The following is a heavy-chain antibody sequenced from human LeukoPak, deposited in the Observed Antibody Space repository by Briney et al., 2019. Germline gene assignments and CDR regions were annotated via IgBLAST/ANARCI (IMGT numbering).Heavy chain of an antibody. CDR3: ARGERAHYDSGYVRFFDL. D-gene: IGHD3-22*01. J-gene: IGHJ4*02. V-gene: IGHV4-34*01. Sequence: SETLSLTCAVYGGSFSGYYWSWIRQPPGKGLEWIGEINHSGSTNYNLSLKSRVTISVDTSKNQFSLKLSSVTAADTAVYYCARGERAHYDSGYVRFFDLWGQGILVTVSS. CDR2: INHSGST. CDR1: GGSFSGYY.